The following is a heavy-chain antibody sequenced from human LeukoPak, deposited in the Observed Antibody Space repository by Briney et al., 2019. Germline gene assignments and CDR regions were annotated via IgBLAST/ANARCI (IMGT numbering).Heavy chain of an antibody. CDR3: ARGSRYSSLIDY. CDR2: MYTSGST. D-gene: IGHD5-18*01. Sequence: SETLSLTCTVSGGPMSSYYWTWIRQPAGKGLEWIGRMYTSGSTNYNPSLKSRVTMSIDTSKKQFSLRLHSVTAADTAVYYCARGSRYSSLIDYWGQGTLVTVSS. CDR1: GGPMSSYY. V-gene: IGHV4-4*07. J-gene: IGHJ4*02.